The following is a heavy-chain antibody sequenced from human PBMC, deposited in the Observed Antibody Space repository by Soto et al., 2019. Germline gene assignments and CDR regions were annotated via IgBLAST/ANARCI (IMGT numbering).Heavy chain of an antibody. CDR2: ISWNSGSM. V-gene: IGHV3-9*01. Sequence: EVQVVESGGGLVQPGRSLRLSCAASGFTFDDYAMHWVRQAPGKGLEWVSGISWNSGSMGYADSVKGRFTISRDNAKNSLYLQMNSLRAEDTALYYCVKAGGRVSPDYWGQGTLVIVSS. CDR1: GFTFDDYA. CDR3: VKAGGRVSPDY. J-gene: IGHJ4*02. D-gene: IGHD3-16*01.